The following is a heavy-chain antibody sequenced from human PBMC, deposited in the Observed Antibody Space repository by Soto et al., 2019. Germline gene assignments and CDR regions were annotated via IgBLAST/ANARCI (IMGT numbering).Heavy chain of an antibody. CDR2: ISYDGSNK. CDR3: AKDSTNCSSTSCYWYYYYYMDV. D-gene: IGHD2-2*01. J-gene: IGHJ6*03. CDR1: GFTFSSYG. V-gene: IGHV3-30*18. Sequence: GGSLRLSCAASGFTFSSYGMHWVRQAPGKGLEWVAVISYDGSNKYYADSVKGRFTISRDNSKNTLYLQMNSLRAEDTAVYYCAKDSTNCSSTSCYWYYYYYMDVWGKGTTVTVSS.